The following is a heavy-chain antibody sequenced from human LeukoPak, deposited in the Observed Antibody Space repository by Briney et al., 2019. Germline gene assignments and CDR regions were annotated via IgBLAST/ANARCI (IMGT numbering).Heavy chain of an antibody. CDR1: GATLHSFA. CDR3: TKDLMTGFSSGWYFGY. V-gene: IGHV3-23*01. CDR2: TSGTEDST. J-gene: IGHJ4*02. D-gene: IGHD6-19*01. Sequence: GGSLRLSCAASGATLHSFAMSWVRQAPGKGLEWLAVTSGTEDSTHYADHVRGQFIISTDSSKKILYLQMNSLRAEDTAVYYCTKDLMTGFSSGWYFGYWGLGTLVTVSS.